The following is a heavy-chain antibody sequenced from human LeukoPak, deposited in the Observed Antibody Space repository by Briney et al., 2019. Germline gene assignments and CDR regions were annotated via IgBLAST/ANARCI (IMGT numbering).Heavy chain of an antibody. CDR1: GFTFSTST. Sequence: PGGSLRLSCAASGFTFSTSTMNWVRQAPGKGPEWVSSISSSGTYIYYADSVVGRFTISRDNAKNSLFLQMNSLRAEDTAVYYCARETGTTGTTLFDCWGQGTLVTVSS. CDR2: ISSSGTYI. D-gene: IGHD1-1*01. J-gene: IGHJ4*02. CDR3: ARETGTTGTTLFDC. V-gene: IGHV3-21*01.